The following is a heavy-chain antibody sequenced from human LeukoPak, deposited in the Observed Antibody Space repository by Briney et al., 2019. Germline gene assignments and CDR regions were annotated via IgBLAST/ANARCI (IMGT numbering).Heavy chain of an antibody. CDR1: GGSFRGYY. J-gene: IGHJ4*02. CDR2: INHSGST. V-gene: IGHV4-34*01. Sequence: PSETLSLTCAVYGGSFRGYYWSWIRQPPGKGLEWIGEINHSGSTNYNPSLKSRVTISVDTSKNQFSLKLSSVTAADTAVYYCAGHRLSLLIDFWGQGTLVTVSS. D-gene: IGHD2-15*01. CDR3: AGHRLSLLIDF.